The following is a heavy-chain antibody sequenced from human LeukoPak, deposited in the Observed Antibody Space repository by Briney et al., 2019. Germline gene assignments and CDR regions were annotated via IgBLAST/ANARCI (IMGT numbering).Heavy chain of an antibody. CDR3: ASGSYGSGFYYFYYMDV. V-gene: IGHV3-23*01. Sequence: GSLRLSCAASGFTFSSYAMNWVRQAPGKGLEWISSISGSGDNTYYADSVKGRFTISRDNAKNSVSLQMNSLRAEDTAVYYCASGSYGSGFYYFYYMDVWGKGTTVTVSS. CDR2: ISGSGDNT. J-gene: IGHJ6*03. CDR1: GFTFSSYA. D-gene: IGHD3-10*01.